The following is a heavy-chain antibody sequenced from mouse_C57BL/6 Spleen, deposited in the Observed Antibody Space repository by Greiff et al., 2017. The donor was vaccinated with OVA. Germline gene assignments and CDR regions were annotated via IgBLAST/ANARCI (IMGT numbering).Heavy chain of an antibody. CDR3: ARFTTVVGAMDY. CDR2: INPSTGGT. J-gene: IGHJ4*01. CDR1: GYSFTGYY. V-gene: IGHV1-42*01. Sequence: EVQLQQSGPELVKPGASVKISCKASGYSFTGYYMNWVKQSPEKSLEWIGEINPSTGGTTYNQKFKAKATLTVDKSSSTAYMQLKSLTSEDSAVYYCARFTTVVGAMDYWGQGTSVTVSS. D-gene: IGHD1-1*01.